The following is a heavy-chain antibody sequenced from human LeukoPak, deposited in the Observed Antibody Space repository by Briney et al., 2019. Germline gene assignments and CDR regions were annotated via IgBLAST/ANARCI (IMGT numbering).Heavy chain of an antibody. CDR2: IYWNGGST. J-gene: IGHJ4*02. CDR1: GFTFDDYG. Sequence: GGSLRLSCAASGFTFDDYGMSWVRQAPGKGLEWVSGIYWNGGSTGYADSVKGRFTISRDNAKNSLYLQMNSPRAEDTALYYCARVGGGYCTNGVGPSHPYFDYWGQGTLVTVSS. V-gene: IGHV3-20*04. CDR3: ARVGGGYCTNGVGPSHPYFDY. D-gene: IGHD2-8*01.